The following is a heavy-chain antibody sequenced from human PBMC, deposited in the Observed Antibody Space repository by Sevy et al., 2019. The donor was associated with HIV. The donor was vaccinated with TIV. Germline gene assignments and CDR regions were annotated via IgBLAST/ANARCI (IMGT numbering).Heavy chain of an antibody. CDR2: LNPGNGNT. CDR1: GYTFNTFT. CDR3: ARDHYARRGFDY. J-gene: IGHJ4*02. Sequence: ASVKVSCKASGYTFNTFTIHWLRQAPGQSLVWMGWLNPGNGNTKSAQHFRGRVTITRDTSGRTAYLELTGLTSEDTAVYFCARDHYARRGFDYWGQGTLVTVSS. D-gene: IGHD3-16*01. V-gene: IGHV1-3*01.